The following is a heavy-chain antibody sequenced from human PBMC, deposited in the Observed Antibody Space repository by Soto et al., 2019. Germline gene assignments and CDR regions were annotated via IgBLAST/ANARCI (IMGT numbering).Heavy chain of an antibody. CDR3: ARVPRRYCSSTSCFLASFDP. J-gene: IGHJ5*02. D-gene: IGHD2-2*01. CDR2: IIPIFGTA. CDR1: GGTFSSYA. V-gene: IGHV1-69*13. Sequence: SVKVSCKASGGTFSSYAISWVRQAPGQGLEWMGGIIPIFGTANYAQKFQGRVTITADESTSTAYMELSSLRSEDTAVYYCARVPRRYCSSTSCFLASFDPWGQGTLVTVSS.